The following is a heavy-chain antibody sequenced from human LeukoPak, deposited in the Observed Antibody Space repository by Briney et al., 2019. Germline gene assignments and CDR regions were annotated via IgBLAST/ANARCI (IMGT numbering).Heavy chain of an antibody. J-gene: IGHJ4*02. CDR3: ANEIRPNDY. CDR2: ISISGSKT. CDR1: GFIFSNYG. D-gene: IGHD4-17*01. Sequence: GGSLRLSCAASGFIFSNYGMHWVRQAPGKGLEWVSAISISGSKTYYADSVKGRFTISRDNSKNTLYLQMNSLRAEDTAVYYCANEIRPNDYWGQGTQVTVSS. V-gene: IGHV3-23*01.